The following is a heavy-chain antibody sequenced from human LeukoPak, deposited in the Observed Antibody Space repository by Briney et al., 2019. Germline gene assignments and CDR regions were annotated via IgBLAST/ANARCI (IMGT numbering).Heavy chain of an antibody. CDR3: ARAYSPGYTSTWYPFDS. CDR1: GFPFSDYY. Sequence: PGGSLRLSCAASGFPFSDYYMSWIRQAPGKGLEWVSYISSSGSTIYYADSVKGRFTISRDNAKNSLYLQMNSLRAEDTAVYYCARAYSPGYTSTWYPFDSWGQGTLVTVSS. CDR2: ISSSGSTI. D-gene: IGHD6-13*01. J-gene: IGHJ4*02. V-gene: IGHV3-11*01.